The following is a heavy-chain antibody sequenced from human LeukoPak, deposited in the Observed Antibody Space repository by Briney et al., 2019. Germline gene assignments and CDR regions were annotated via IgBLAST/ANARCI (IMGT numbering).Heavy chain of an antibody. CDR3: ARSYRYYDFWSGYPNWFDP. CDR2: IYYSGST. J-gene: IGHJ5*02. Sequence: SETLSLTCTVSGGSISSYYWSWIRQPPGKGLEWIGYIYYSGSTNYNPSLKSRVTISVDTSKNQFSLKLSSVTAADTAVYYCARSYRYYDFWSGYPNWFDPWGQGTLVTVSS. CDR1: GGSISSYY. D-gene: IGHD3-3*01. V-gene: IGHV4-59*01.